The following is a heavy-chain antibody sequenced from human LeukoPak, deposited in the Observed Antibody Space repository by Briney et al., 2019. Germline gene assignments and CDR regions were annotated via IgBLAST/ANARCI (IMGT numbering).Heavy chain of an antibody. V-gene: IGHV4-59*01. Sequence: SETLSLTCTVSGGSISSYYWSWIRQPPGKGLEGIGYIYYSGSTNYNPSLKSRVTISVDTSKNQFSLKVRSVTAADTAVYYCARLRGYCINDVCSSDRFPDYWGQGTLVTVSS. CDR2: IYYSGST. J-gene: IGHJ4*02. D-gene: IGHD2-8*01. CDR1: GGSISSYY. CDR3: ARLRGYCINDVCSSDRFPDY.